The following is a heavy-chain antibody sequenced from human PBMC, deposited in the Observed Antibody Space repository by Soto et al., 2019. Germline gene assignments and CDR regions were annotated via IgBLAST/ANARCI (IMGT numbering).Heavy chain of an antibody. CDR2: IYYSVST. V-gene: IGHV4-31*03. J-gene: IGHJ3*02. CDR3: ARESITMVRRLDI. CDR1: GGSISSGGYY. D-gene: IGHD3-10*01. Sequence: SETLSLTCTVSGGSISSGGYYCSWILHHPGKGLEWIGCIYYSVSTCYNPSLKSRVTISVDTSKNQFSLKLSSVTAADTAVYYCARESITMVRRLDIWGQGTMVTVSS.